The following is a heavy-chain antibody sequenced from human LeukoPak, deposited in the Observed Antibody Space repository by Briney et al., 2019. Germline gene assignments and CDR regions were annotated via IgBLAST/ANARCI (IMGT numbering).Heavy chain of an antibody. CDR2: INHSGST. CDR3: ARVGWGIAAAGLDY. Sequence: SETLSLTCAVYGGSFSGHYWSWIRQPPGKGLEWIGEINHSGSTNYNPSLKSRVTISADTSKNQFSLKLSSVTAADTAVYYCARVGWGIAAAGLDYWGQGTLVTVSS. D-gene: IGHD6-13*01. CDR1: GGSFSGHY. V-gene: IGHV4-34*01. J-gene: IGHJ4*02.